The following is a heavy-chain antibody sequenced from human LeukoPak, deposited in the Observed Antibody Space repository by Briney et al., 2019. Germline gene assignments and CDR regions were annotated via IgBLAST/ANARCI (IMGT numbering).Heavy chain of an antibody. J-gene: IGHJ4*02. CDR3: ARGDRITMVRGVYDIDY. V-gene: IGHV1-8*01. Sequence: GASVKVSCKASGYTFTSYDINWVRQATGQVLEWMGWMNPNSGNTGYAQKFQGRVTMTRNTSISTAYMELSSLRSEDTAVYYCARGDRITMVRGVYDIDYWGQGTLVTVSS. CDR1: GYTFTSYD. D-gene: IGHD3-10*01. CDR2: MNPNSGNT.